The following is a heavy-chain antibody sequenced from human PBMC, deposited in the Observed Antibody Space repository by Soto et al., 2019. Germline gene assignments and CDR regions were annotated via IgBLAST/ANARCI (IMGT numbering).Heavy chain of an antibody. Sequence: QVQLVESGGGVVQPGRSLRLSCAPSGFTFRSYGMHWVRQAPGKGLEWVAIISYDGSNKYYADSVKGRFTISRDNSKNTLYLQMNTLRAEDTAVYYCVKDSDYGDYLDYWGQGALVTVSS. CDR1: GFTFRSYG. D-gene: IGHD4-17*01. J-gene: IGHJ4*02. CDR2: ISYDGSNK. CDR3: VKDSDYGDYLDY. V-gene: IGHV3-30*18.